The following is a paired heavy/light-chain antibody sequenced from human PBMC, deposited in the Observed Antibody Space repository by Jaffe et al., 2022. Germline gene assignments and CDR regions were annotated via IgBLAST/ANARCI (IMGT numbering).Heavy chain of an antibody. CDR1: DYSVSSGYF. CDR2: IFHSGST. D-gene: IGHD3-10*01. V-gene: IGHV4-38-2*02. CDR3: ARSDGYYFGSGSYYNSPGRFDP. Sequence: QVQLQESGPGLVKPSETLSLTCTVSDYSVSSGYFWGWIRQPPGKGLEWIGSIFHSGSTYYNPSLKSRVTISVDTSKNQFSLKLSSVTAADTAVYYCARSDGYYFGSGSYYNSPGRFDPWGQGTLVTVSS. J-gene: IGHJ5*02.
Light chain of an antibody. CDR1: QSVRSSY. J-gene: IGKJ1*01. V-gene: IGKV3-20*01. Sequence: EIVLTQSPGTLSLSLGERATLSCRASQSVRSSYLAWYQQKPGQAPRLLIYGASSRATGIPDRFSGSGSGTDFTLTISRLEPEDFAVYYCQQYDSSLTFGQGTKVEIK. CDR3: QQYDSSLT. CDR2: GAS.